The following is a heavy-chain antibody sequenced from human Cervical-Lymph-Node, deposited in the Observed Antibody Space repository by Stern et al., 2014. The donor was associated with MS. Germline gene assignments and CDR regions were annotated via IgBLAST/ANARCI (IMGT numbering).Heavy chain of an antibody. V-gene: IGHV4-61*02. CDR3: AREGETSDFFPFDY. J-gene: IGHJ4*02. D-gene: IGHD3/OR15-3a*01. CDR1: GGSMNSRPYY. CDR2: IYISGRT. Sequence: VHLVESGPGLVKPSQTLSLTCTVSGGSMNSRPYYWNWLRQPAGKALEWIGRIYISGRTNYNPSLESRVTISIDTSQNQLSLKLGSVTAADTAVYYCAREGETSDFFPFDYWGQGAQVIVSS.